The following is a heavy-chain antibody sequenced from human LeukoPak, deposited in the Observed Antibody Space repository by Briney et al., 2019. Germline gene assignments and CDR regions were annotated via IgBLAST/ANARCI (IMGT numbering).Heavy chain of an antibody. D-gene: IGHD3-3*01. CDR2: ISASRGIT. CDR3: VRGSLASGVVVYYYYYLDV. CDR1: GFNYSSYT. V-gene: IGHV3-48*01. J-gene: IGHJ6*03. Sequence: PGGSLRLSCAASGFNYSSYTMSWVRQAPGLGLEWLSYISASRGITYYADSMKGRFTISRDNAKNSLYLQMNSLRAEDTAVYYCVRGSLASGVVVYYYYYLDVWGKGTTVTVSS.